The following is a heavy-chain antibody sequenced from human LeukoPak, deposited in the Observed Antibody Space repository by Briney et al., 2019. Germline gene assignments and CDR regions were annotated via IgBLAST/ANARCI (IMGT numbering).Heavy chain of an antibody. CDR2: IYSGGST. CDR1: GFTFSDYA. J-gene: IGHJ5*02. CDR3: ARHSSGWTPNTNTPFDP. V-gene: IGHV3-66*04. D-gene: IGHD6-19*01. Sequence: GGSLRLSCAASGFTFSDYAMSWVRQAPGKGLEWVSVIYSGGSTYYADSVKGRFTISRDNSKNTLYLQMNSLRAEDTAVYYCARHSSGWTPNTNTPFDPWGQGTLVTVSS.